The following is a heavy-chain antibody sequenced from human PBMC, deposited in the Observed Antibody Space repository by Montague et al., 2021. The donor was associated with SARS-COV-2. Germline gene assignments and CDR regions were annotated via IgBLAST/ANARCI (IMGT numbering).Heavy chain of an antibody. V-gene: IGHV3-23*03. CDR3: AKDSRIVIAAAGTNYYYYGMDV. CDR2: IYSGGSST. CDR1: GFTFSSYA. Sequence: SLRLSCAASGFTFSSYAMSWVRQAPGKGLEWVSVIYSGGSSTYYADSVKGRFTISRDNSKNTLYLQMNSLRAEDTAVYYCAKDSRIVIAAAGTNYYYYGMDVWGQGTTVTVPS. J-gene: IGHJ6*02. D-gene: IGHD6-13*01.